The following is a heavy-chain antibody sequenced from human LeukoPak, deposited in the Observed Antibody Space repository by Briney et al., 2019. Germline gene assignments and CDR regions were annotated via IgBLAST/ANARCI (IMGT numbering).Heavy chain of an antibody. V-gene: IGHV3-23*01. Sequence: GGSLRLSCVASGFAFSSYAMSWVRQAPGKGLEWVSAISGGGGSTYYADSVKGRFTISRDSAKNSLYLQMNSLRAEDTAVYYCARVGWVLRYAFDIWGQGTMVTVSS. CDR3: ARVGWVLRYAFDI. CDR2: ISGGGGST. J-gene: IGHJ3*02. CDR1: GFAFSSYA. D-gene: IGHD3-16*01.